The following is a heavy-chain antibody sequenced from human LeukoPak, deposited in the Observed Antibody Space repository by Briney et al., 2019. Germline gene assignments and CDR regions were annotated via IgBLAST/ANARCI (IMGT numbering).Heavy chain of an antibody. J-gene: IGHJ4*02. CDR2: ISYDGSNR. D-gene: IGHD6-13*01. CDR3: ARDRLGKAPSSWYFDFDY. V-gene: IGHV3-30*01. CDR1: GFTFSSYA. Sequence: GGSLRLSCAASGFTFSSYAMHWVRQAPGKGLEWVAVISYDGSNRYYADSVKGRFTISRDNSKNTLYLQMNSLRAEDTAVYYCARDRLGKAPSSWYFDFDYWGQGTLVTVSS.